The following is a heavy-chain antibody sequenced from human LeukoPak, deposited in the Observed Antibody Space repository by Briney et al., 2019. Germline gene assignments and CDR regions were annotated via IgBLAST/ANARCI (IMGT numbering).Heavy chain of an antibody. J-gene: IGHJ3*02. V-gene: IGHV3-9*01. Sequence: LSLTCTVSGGSISSYYWSWIRQPPGKGLEWVSGISWNSGSIGYADSVKGRFTISRDNAKNSLYLQMNSLRAEDTALYYCAKGNVAYYDSSGYYYDAFDIWGQGTMVTVSS. CDR1: GGSISSYY. CDR2: ISWNSGSI. D-gene: IGHD3-22*01. CDR3: AKGNVAYYDSSGYYYDAFDI.